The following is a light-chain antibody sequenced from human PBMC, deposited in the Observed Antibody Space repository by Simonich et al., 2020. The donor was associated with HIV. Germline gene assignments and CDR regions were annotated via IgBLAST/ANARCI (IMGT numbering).Light chain of an antibody. CDR3: QQYYSTPLIT. Sequence: DIVMTQSPDSLAVSLGERATINFKSSQSVLYSSNNKNYLAWYQQKPGQPPKLLIYWASTRESGVPDRFSGSGSGTDFTLTISSLQAEDVAVYYCQQYYSTPLITFGQGTRLEIK. CDR2: WAS. J-gene: IGKJ5*01. CDR1: QSVLYSSNNKNY. V-gene: IGKV4-1*01.